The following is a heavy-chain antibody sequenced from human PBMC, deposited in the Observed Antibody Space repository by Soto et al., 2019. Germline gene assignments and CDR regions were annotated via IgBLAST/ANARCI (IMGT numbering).Heavy chain of an antibody. Sequence: EVQLVESGGGLVQPGGSLRLACAASGFSFSSYCMYCVRQAPGKGLVWVSRINSYGSSTNYADSVKGRFTISRDNAKKTLYLQMNSLRAEDTAVYYCASDQFVLDSNHIGGIDYWGQGALVIVS. V-gene: IGHV3-74*01. CDR1: GFSFSSYC. J-gene: IGHJ4*02. CDR2: INSYGSST. CDR3: ASDQFVLDSNHIGGIDY. D-gene: IGHD3-3*01.